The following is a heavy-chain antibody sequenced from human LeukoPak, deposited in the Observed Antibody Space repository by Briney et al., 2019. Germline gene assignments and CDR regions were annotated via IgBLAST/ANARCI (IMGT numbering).Heavy chain of an antibody. Sequence: ASVKVSCKASGGTFSSYAISWVRQAPGQGLEWMGWMNPNSGNTGYAQKFQGRVTITRNTSISTAYMELSSLRSEDMAVYYCARGNRATTAFDIWGQGTMVTVSS. V-gene: IGHV1-8*03. J-gene: IGHJ3*02. D-gene: IGHD1-26*01. CDR2: MNPNSGNT. CDR1: GGTFSSYA. CDR3: ARGNRATTAFDI.